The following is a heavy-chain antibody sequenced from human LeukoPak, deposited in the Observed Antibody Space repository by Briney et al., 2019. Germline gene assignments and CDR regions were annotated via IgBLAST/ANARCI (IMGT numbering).Heavy chain of an antibody. CDR2: INPSGGST. D-gene: IGHD3-10*01. Sequence: GASVKVSCKASGYTFTSYYMHWVRQAPGQGLEWMGIINPSGGSTSYAQKFQGRVTMTRDTSTSTVYMEPSSLRSEDTAVYYCAREGGWFDIKSRRYYFDYWGQETLVTVSS. CDR1: GYTFTSYY. V-gene: IGHV1-46*01. J-gene: IGHJ4*02. CDR3: AREGGWFDIKSRRYYFDY.